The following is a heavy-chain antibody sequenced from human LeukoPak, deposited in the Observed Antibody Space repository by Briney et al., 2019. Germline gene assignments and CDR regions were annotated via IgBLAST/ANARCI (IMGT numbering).Heavy chain of an antibody. CDR2: IYPTGIT. Sequence: PSETLSLTCSVSGASISSYYWGWIRQPAGKGLEWIGRIYPTGITNYNPSLKGRVTMSLDTSKSQFSLQLSSVTAADTAVYYCARLKFYDSSGYSPGYYMDVWGKGTTVTVSS. J-gene: IGHJ6*03. CDR1: GASISSYY. D-gene: IGHD3-22*01. CDR3: ARLKFYDSSGYSPGYYMDV. V-gene: IGHV4-4*07.